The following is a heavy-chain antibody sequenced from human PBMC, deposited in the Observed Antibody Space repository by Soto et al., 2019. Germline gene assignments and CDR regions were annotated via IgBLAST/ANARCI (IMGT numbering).Heavy chain of an antibody. V-gene: IGHV4-30-2*01. Sequence: TLSLTCGVSGGSLSGATYSWNWIRQPPGKGLEWIGYIFPSGTTYYNPSLKSRVTTSIDVSKNQFSLSLRSLTAADTAVYYCARSREFDYWSQGTLVTVSS. J-gene: IGHJ4*02. CDR1: GGSLSGATYS. CDR2: IFPSGTT. CDR3: ARSREFDY.